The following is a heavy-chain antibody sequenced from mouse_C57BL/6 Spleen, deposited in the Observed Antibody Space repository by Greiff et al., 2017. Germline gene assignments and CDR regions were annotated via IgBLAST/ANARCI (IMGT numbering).Heavy chain of an antibody. CDR3: ARAGGSSLHFDY. V-gene: IGHV1-69*01. D-gene: IGHD6-1*01. CDR1: GYTFTSYW. Sequence: LQQPGAELVMPGASVKLSCKASGYTFTSYWMHRVQQSPGQGLEWIGAIDPSDSYTNYHQKFKGKSTLTVDKSCSTADMQLSSVTSEDSAVYYCARAGGSSLHFDYWGQGTTLTVSS. CDR2: IDPSDSYT. J-gene: IGHJ2*01.